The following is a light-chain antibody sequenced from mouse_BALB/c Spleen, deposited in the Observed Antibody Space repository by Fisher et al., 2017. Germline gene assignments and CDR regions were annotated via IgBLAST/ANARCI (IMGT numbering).Light chain of an antibody. Sequence: IVMTQTPALMSASPGEKVTMTCSASSSVSYMHWYQQKSGTSPKRWIYDTSKLASGVPARFSGSGSGTSYSLTISRMEAEDAATYYCQQWSSYPFTFGSGTKLEIK. CDR3: QQWSSYPFT. CDR1: SSVSY. CDR2: DTS. V-gene: IGKV4-59*01. J-gene: IGKJ4*01.